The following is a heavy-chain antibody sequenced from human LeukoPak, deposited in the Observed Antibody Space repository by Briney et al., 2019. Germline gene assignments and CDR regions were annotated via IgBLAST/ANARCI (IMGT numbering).Heavy chain of an antibody. CDR1: GGSISSTNW. D-gene: IGHD6-19*01. J-gene: IGHJ4*02. Sequence: PPETLSLTCAVSGGSISSTNWWSWVRPPPGKGLEWIGEIYRSGTTNYKPSLKSRVTISLDKSRNHFSLKLTSVTAADSAVYYCARRSPYSTGWSSYFDYWGQGALVTVSS. CDR2: IYRSGTT. CDR3: ARRSPYSTGWSSYFDY. V-gene: IGHV4-4*03.